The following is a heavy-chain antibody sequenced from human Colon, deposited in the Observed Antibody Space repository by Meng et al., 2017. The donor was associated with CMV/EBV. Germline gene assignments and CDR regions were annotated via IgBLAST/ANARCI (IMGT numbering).Heavy chain of an antibody. V-gene: IGHV3-13*01. CDR2: IGTAGDI. D-gene: IGHD4-17*01. CDR3: ARAHFNDGDYGAFDI. CDR1: GFTFSTYD. Sequence: GESLKISCAASGFTFSTYDMHWVRQTSGKGLEWVSGIGTAGDIYYAGSVKGRFTISRDDAKNSSYLQMNSLRAGDTAVYYFARAHFNDGDYGAFDIWGQGTVVTVSS. J-gene: IGHJ3*02.